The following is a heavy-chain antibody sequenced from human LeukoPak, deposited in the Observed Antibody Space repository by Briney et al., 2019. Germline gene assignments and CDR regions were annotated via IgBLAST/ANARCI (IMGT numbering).Heavy chain of an antibody. Sequence: PGGSLRLSCAASGFTFRDFYMSWIRQAPGKGLEWLSYISPSSYTDYADSVKGRFPISRDNDKNCLYLQMNSLRAEDTAVYYCAKGHHHMDVGGQGTTVTVSS. CDR3: AKGHHHMDV. V-gene: IGHV3-11*05. D-gene: IGHD1-14*01. J-gene: IGHJ6*02. CDR2: ISPSSYT. CDR1: GFTFRDFY.